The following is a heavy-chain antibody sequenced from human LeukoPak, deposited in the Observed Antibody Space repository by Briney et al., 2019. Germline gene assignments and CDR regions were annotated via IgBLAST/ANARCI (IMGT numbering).Heavy chain of an antibody. V-gene: IGHV3-23*01. CDR3: VKDLPASGWYS. J-gene: IGHJ4*02. D-gene: IGHD6-19*01. CDR2: ITGSGDYT. CDR1: GFTFNNY. Sequence: GGSLRLSCAGSGFTFNNYMAWVRQAPGMGLEWVSAITGSGDYTYYTDSVKGRFTISRDNSKNTLYLQMNSLRAEDTAIYYCVKDLPASGWYSWSQGTLVTVSS.